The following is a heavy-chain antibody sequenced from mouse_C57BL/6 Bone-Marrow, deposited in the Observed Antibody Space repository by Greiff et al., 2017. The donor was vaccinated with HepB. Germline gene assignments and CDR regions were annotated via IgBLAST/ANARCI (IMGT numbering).Heavy chain of an antibody. CDR3: ARDGYYGSFAY. CDR1: GFTFSSYA. V-gene: IGHV5-4*01. J-gene: IGHJ3*01. Sequence: EVQVVESGGGLVKPGGSLKLSCAASGFTFSSYAMSWVRQTPEKRLEWVATISDGGSYTYYPDNVKGRFTISRDNAKNNLYLQMSHLKSEDTAMYYCARDGYYGSFAYWGQGTLVTVSA. D-gene: IGHD1-1*01. CDR2: ISDGGSYT.